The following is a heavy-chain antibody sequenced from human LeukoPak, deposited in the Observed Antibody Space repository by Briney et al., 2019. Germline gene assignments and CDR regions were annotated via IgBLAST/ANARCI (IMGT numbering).Heavy chain of an antibody. V-gene: IGHV3-30*03. CDR1: GFTLSSYG. CDR3: ARFGQVIVVVPAAIDAFDI. J-gene: IGHJ3*02. Sequence: GRSLRLSCAASGFTLSSYGMHGVRQAPGKGREGGAVISYEGSNKYYVDSVKGRFTISRDNAKNSLYLQMNSLRAEDTAVYYCARFGQVIVVVPAAIDAFDIWGQGTMVTVSS. CDR2: ISYEGSNK. D-gene: IGHD2-2*01.